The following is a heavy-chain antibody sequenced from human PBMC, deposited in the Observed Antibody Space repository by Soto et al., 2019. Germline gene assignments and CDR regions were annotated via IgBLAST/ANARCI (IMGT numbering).Heavy chain of an antibody. CDR2: AYHTGST. CDR3: ARRLFGSGWTLDS. D-gene: IGHD6-19*01. CDR1: GASITTYY. V-gene: IGHV4-59*01. Sequence: PSETLSLTCDVSGASITTYYWTWIRQAPGKGLKWIGNAYHTGSTDYNSSLKSRVTISVDTSKNQFSLNMNSVTAADTTVYYCARRLFGSGWTLDSWGQGALVT. J-gene: IGHJ4*02.